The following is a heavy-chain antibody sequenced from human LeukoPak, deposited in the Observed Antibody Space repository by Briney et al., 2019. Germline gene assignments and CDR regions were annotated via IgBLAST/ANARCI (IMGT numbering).Heavy chain of an antibody. J-gene: IGHJ4*02. CDR3: AKDRPNYYDSSGHYYRRDGDY. CDR2: VRGSGGYT. CDR1: GFTFSSYA. Sequence: GGSLRLSCAASGFTFSSYAMSWVRQAPGKGLEWVSSVRGSGGYTYYAGSVKGRFTISRDNSKNTLYLQMNSLRAEDTAISYCAKDRPNYYDSSGHYYRRDGDYWGQGTLVTVSS. D-gene: IGHD3-22*01. V-gene: IGHV3-23*01.